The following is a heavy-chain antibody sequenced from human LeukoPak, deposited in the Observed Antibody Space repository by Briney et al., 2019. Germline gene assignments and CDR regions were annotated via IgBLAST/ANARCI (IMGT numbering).Heavy chain of an antibody. CDR2: VIRDGSFT. Sequence: PGGSLRLSCAASGFTFRSYWMHWVRQAPGKGLEWVSRVIRDGSFTNYADSVKGRFTISRDNAKNTLYLQMNSLRAEDTAFYYCAKGNRDSSGFYYYYGMDVWGQGTTVTVSS. J-gene: IGHJ6*02. V-gene: IGHV3-74*01. D-gene: IGHD3-22*01. CDR1: GFTFRSYW. CDR3: AKGNRDSSGFYYYYGMDV.